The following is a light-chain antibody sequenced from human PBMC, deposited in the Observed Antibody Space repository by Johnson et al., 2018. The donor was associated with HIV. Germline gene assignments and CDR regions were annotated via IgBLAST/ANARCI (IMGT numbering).Light chain of an antibody. J-gene: IGLJ1*01. V-gene: IGLV1-51*01. CDR1: SSNIGNNS. CDR2: DRN. Sequence: QPVLTQPPSVSAAPGQKVTISCSGSSSNIGNNSVSWYQQVPGTAPKLLIYDRNKRPSGIPDRFSASKSGTTATLAITGLQTGDEADYYCGTWGGVFGTGTKVTVL. CDR3: GTWGGV.